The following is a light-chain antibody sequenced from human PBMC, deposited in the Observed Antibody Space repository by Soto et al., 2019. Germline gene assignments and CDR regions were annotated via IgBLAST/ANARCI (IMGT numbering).Light chain of an antibody. V-gene: IGKV3-15*01. CDR1: QSVSSN. CDR3: QQHNQWPIT. J-gene: IGKJ5*01. CDR2: GAS. Sequence: EIVMTQSPAILSVSPGERATLSCRASQSVSSNLAWYQQKPGQAPRLLIYGASTRATGIPARFSGSGSGTEFTLTISSLQSEDSAVYSCQQHNQWPITFGQGTRLEIK.